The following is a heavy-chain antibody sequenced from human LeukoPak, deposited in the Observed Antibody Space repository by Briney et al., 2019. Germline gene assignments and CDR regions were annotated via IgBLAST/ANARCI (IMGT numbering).Heavy chain of an antibody. V-gene: IGHV4-59*01. CDR1: GGSISSYY. CDR2: IYYSGST. Sequence: SETLSLTCTVSGGSISSYYWSWIRQPPGKGLEWIGYIYYSGSTDYNPSLKSRVTIPVETSKNQFSLKLSSVTAADTAVYYCARVYYGRTYDYWYFDLWGRGTLDTVSS. J-gene: IGHJ2*01. D-gene: IGHD3-10*01. CDR3: ARVYYGRTYDYWYFDL.